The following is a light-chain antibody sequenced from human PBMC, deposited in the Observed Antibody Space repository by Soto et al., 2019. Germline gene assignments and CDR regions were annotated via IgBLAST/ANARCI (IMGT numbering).Light chain of an antibody. V-gene: IGKV3-11*01. CDR2: DAS. Sequence: EIVLTQSPGTLSLSPGERATLSCRASQSVSSYLAWYQQKPGQAPRLLIYDASNRATGIPARFSGSGSGTDFTLTISSLEPEDFAVYYCQQRSNGFTFGQGTKVEIK. J-gene: IGKJ1*01. CDR1: QSVSSY. CDR3: QQRSNGFT.